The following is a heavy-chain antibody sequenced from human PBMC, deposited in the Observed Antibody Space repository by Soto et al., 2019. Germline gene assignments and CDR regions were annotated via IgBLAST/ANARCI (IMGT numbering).Heavy chain of an antibody. CDR3: AKVVVAATRHTDFDS. CDR1: GGSINSNNYY. V-gene: IGHV4-39*01. Sequence: LETLSLTSTVSGGSINSNNYYWAWIRQPPGKGLAWIASIYYDGSTYYNPSLKSRVTISIDTSKNQFSLRLRSVTAADTAIYYCAKVVVAATRHTDFDSWGQGTLVTVSS. J-gene: IGHJ4*02. D-gene: IGHD2-15*01. CDR2: IYYDGST.